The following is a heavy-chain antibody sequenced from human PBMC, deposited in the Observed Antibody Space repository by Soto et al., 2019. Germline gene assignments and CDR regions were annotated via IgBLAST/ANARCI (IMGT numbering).Heavy chain of an antibody. J-gene: IGHJ4*02. CDR3: ALGRGILLDYPYDY. Sequence: SGGSLRLSCAASGFTFSNYWMTWVRQAPGKGLEWVANIKQDGSEKYYVDSVEGRFTISRDNARDSLYLQMNSLRAEDTAVFYCALGRGILLDYPYDYWGQGTLVTVSS. D-gene: IGHD3-10*01. CDR1: GFTFSNYW. V-gene: IGHV3-7*01. CDR2: IKQDGSEK.